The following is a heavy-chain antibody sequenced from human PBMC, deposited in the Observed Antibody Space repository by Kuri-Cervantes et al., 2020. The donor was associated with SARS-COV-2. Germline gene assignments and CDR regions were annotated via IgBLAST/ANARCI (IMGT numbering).Heavy chain of an antibody. V-gene: IGHV4-61*09. CDR2: IYTSGST. J-gene: IGHJ4*02. CDR3: ARSVHYDFWSGYYY. CDR1: GGSISSSSYY. Sequence: SETLSLTCTVSGGSISSSSYYWGWIRQPAGKGLEWIGYIYTSGSTNYNPSLKSRVTISVDTSKNQFSLKLSSVTAADTAVYYCARSVHYDFWSGYYYWGQGTLVTVSS. D-gene: IGHD3-3*01.